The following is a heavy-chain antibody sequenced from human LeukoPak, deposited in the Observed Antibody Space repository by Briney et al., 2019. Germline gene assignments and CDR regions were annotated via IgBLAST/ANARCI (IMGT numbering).Heavy chain of an antibody. CDR3: AKDVVMMVYAFDS. CDR1: GFTFNNYG. CDR2: ISYNGGNK. V-gene: IGHV3-30*18. J-gene: IGHJ4*02. D-gene: IGHD2-8*01. Sequence: GGSLRLSCTASGFTFNNYGMHWVRQAPGKGPEWVAVISYNGGNKYYADSVKGRFTISRDNSENMLYLQMNSLRPEDTATYYCAKDVVMMVYAFDSWGQGTLVTVSS.